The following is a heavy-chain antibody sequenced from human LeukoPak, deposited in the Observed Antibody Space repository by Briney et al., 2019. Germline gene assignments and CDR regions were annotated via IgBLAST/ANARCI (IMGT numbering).Heavy chain of an antibody. V-gene: IGHV1-69*13. CDR2: IIPIFGTA. Sequence: SVKVSCKASGGTFSSYAISWVRQAPGQGLEWMGGIIPIFGTANYAQKFQGRVTITADESTSTAYMELSSLRSEDTAVYYCARGARFSSWQGPYMDVWGKGTRVTVSS. CDR3: ARGARFSSWQGPYMDV. CDR1: GGTFSSYA. D-gene: IGHD6-13*01. J-gene: IGHJ6*03.